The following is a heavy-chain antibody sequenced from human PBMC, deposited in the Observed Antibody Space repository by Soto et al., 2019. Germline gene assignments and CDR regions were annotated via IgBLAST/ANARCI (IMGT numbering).Heavy chain of an antibody. CDR2: INHSGST. CDR3: ARYYYGSGRYNWFDP. D-gene: IGHD3-10*01. V-gene: IGHV4-34*01. J-gene: IGHJ5*02. Sequence: SETLSLTCAVYGGSFSGYYWSWIRQPPGKGLQWIGEINHSGSTNYNPSLKSRVTISVDTSKNQFSLKLSSVTAADTAVYYCARYYYGSGRYNWFDPWGQGTLVTVSS. CDR1: GGSFSGYY.